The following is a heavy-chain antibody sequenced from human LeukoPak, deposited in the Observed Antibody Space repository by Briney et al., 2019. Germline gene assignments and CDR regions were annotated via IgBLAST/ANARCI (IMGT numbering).Heavy chain of an antibody. CDR1: GFTFDDHA. Sequence: GGSLRLSCAASGFTFDDHAMHWVREAPGKGLGWVSLISGDGGSTYYEDSVKGRFTISRDNSKNSLYLQMNSLRTEDTALYYCAVLKNAFGIWSQATMVIVSS. J-gene: IGHJ3*02. CDR2: ISGDGGST. V-gene: IGHV3-43*02. CDR3: AVLKNAFGI.